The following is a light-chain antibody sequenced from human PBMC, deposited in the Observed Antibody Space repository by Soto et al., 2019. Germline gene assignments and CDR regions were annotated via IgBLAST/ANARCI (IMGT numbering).Light chain of an antibody. V-gene: IGKV3-15*01. CDR1: QTISND. Sequence: EVVMTQSPATVSVSPGEGVTLSCRASQTISNDLAWYQQKPGQAPRLLIYGASTRATGVPARFSGGGSGTECTLTISSLQSEDFALYYCQQNNKWPPVTFGGGTKVEIK. J-gene: IGKJ4*01. CDR2: GAS. CDR3: QQNNKWPPVT.